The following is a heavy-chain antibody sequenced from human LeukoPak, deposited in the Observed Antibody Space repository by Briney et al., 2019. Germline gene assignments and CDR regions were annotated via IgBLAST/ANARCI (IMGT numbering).Heavy chain of an antibody. J-gene: IGHJ4*02. Sequence: GASVKVSCKASGYSSTNYGISWVRQAPGQGLEWMGWIHIYRGNTNYAQKFQGRVTITADKSTSTVYMEVSSLRSEDTAVYYCASGNALTTIYYFDYWGQGTLVTVSS. CDR1: GYSSTNYG. V-gene: IGHV1-18*01. CDR2: IHIYRGNT. CDR3: ASGNALTTIYYFDY. D-gene: IGHD1-1*01.